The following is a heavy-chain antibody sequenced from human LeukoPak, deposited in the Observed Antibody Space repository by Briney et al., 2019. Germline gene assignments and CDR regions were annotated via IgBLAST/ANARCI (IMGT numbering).Heavy chain of an antibody. CDR1: GFTFSSYA. CDR3: AKFKGQWLVLGIVDY. CDR2: ISGSGGST. Sequence: GGSLRLSCAASGFTFSSYAMSWVRQAPGKGLEWVSAISGSGGSTYYADSVKGRFTISRDNSKNTLYLQMNSLRAEDTAVYYCAKFKGQWLVLGIVDYWGQGTLVTVSS. D-gene: IGHD6-19*01. J-gene: IGHJ4*02. V-gene: IGHV3-23*01.